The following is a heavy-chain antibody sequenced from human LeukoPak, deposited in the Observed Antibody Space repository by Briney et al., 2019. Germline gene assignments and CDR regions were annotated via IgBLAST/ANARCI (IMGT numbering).Heavy chain of an antibody. J-gene: IGHJ3*02. CDR2: IRYDGSNK. CDR1: GFTFSSYG. CDR3: AKIRSNLGYCSSTSCRGDAFDI. Sequence: GGSLRLSCAASGFTFSSYGMHWVRQAPGKGLEWVAFIRYDGSNKSYADSVKGRFTISRDNSKNTLYLQMNSLRAEDTAVCYCAKIRSNLGYCSSTSCRGDAFDIWGQGTMVTVSS. V-gene: IGHV3-30*02. D-gene: IGHD2-2*01.